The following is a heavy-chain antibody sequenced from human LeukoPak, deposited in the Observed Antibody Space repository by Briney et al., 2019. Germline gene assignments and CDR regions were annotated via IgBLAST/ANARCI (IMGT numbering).Heavy chain of an antibody. CDR1: GFTFSSYG. D-gene: IGHD3-9*01. CDR2: ISGSGGST. Sequence: PGGTLRLSCAASGFTFSSYGMSWVRRAPGKGLEWVSAISGSGGSTYYADSVKGRLTISRDNSKNTLYLQMNSLRAEDTAVYYCAKDGGEYYDILTGYYPRLYYMDVWGKGTTVTISS. J-gene: IGHJ6*03. V-gene: IGHV3-23*01. CDR3: AKDGGEYYDILTGYYPRLYYMDV.